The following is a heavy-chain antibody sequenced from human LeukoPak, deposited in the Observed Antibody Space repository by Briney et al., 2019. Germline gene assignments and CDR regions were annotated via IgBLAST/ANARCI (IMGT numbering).Heavy chain of an antibody. V-gene: IGHV1-69*05. Sequence: ASVRVSCKASGGTFSSYAISWVRQAPGQGLEWMGGIIPIFGTANYAQKFQGRVTITTDESTSTAYMELSSLRSEDTAVCYCARAPLRYFEPHHPPFDYWGQGTLVTVSS. CDR3: ARAPLRYFEPHHPPFDY. J-gene: IGHJ4*02. D-gene: IGHD3-9*01. CDR1: GGTFSSYA. CDR2: IIPIFGTA.